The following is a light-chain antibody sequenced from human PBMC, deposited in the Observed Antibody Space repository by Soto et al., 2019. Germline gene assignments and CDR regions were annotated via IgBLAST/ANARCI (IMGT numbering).Light chain of an antibody. V-gene: IGLV2-23*01. CDR2: EAT. Sequence: QSALTQPASVSGSPEQSITISCTGTSNDVGRYNLVSWYQQHPGKAPQVMIYEATKRPSWVSNRFSGSKSGNTASLTISGLQAEDEADYYCCAYAGSGTVVFGGGTKVTVL. CDR1: SNDVGRYNL. J-gene: IGLJ3*02. CDR3: CAYAGSGTVV.